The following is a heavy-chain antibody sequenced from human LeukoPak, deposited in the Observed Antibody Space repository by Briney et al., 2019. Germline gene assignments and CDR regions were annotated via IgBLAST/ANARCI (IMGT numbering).Heavy chain of an antibody. V-gene: IGHV4-34*01. CDR2: INHSGST. CDR3: ARGPSRDGYNSPLNWFDP. Sequence: SETLSLTCAVYGGSSSGYYWSWIRQPPGKGLEWIGEINHSGSTNYNPSLKSRVTISVDSSKNQFSLKLSSVTAADTAVYYCARGPSRDGYNSPLNWFDPWGQGTLVTVSS. J-gene: IGHJ5*02. D-gene: IGHD5-24*01. CDR1: GGSSSGYY.